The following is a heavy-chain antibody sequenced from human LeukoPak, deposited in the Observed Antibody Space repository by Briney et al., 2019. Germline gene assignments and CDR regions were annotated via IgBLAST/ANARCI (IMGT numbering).Heavy chain of an antibody. V-gene: IGHV1-18*01. CDR1: DYTFTSYG. J-gene: IGHJ4*02. CDR3: ARGPYYYGSGSLPHYFDY. Sequence: ASVKVSCKASDYTFTSYGISWVRQAPGQGLEWMGWITTYNGNTKYAQTLQGRITMTTDTSTSTSYMELRSLRSDGTAGYYCARGPYYYGSGSLPHYFDYWGQGTLVTVSS. D-gene: IGHD3-10*01. CDR2: ITTYNGNT.